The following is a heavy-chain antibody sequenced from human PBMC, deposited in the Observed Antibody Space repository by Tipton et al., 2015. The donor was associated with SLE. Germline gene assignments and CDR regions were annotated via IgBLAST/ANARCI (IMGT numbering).Heavy chain of an antibody. CDR3: ARDVGGYNTGWFPYYFDY. Sequence: TLSLTCTVSGGSISSSSYYWGWIRQSPGKGLEWIGYISYSGSTNYNSSLKSRLTISVDTSKNQFSLKLSSVTAADTAVYYCARDVGGYNTGWFPYYFDYWGQGTLVTVSS. J-gene: IGHJ4*02. CDR1: GGSISSSSYY. V-gene: IGHV4-31*03. CDR2: ISYSGST. D-gene: IGHD2-8*02.